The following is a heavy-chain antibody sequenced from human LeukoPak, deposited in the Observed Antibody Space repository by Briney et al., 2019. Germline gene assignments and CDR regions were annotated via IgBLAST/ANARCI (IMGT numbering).Heavy chain of an antibody. CDR3: ARGFTSRGYSSSWYPFYNWFDP. D-gene: IGHD6-13*01. V-gene: IGHV4-34*01. Sequence: TSETLSLTCAVYGGSFSGYYWSWIRQPPGKGLEWIGEINHSGSTNYNPSLKSRVTISVDTSKNQFSLKLSSVTAADTAVYYCARGFTSRGYSSSWYPFYNWFDPWGQGTLVTVSS. J-gene: IGHJ5*02. CDR1: GGSFSGYY. CDR2: INHSGST.